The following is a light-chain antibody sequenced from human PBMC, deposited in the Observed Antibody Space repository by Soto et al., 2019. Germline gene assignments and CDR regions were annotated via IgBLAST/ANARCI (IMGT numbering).Light chain of an antibody. V-gene: IGKV3-15*01. CDR3: QHYNNWPPLT. J-gene: IGKJ4*01. CDR1: QSVSSN. Sequence: EIVMTQSPATLSVSPVERATLSCRANQSVSSNLAWYQQKPGQAPRLLIYGASTRATGIPARFSGSGSGTEFTLTISSLQSEDFAVYYCQHYNNWPPLTFGGGTKVEIK. CDR2: GAS.